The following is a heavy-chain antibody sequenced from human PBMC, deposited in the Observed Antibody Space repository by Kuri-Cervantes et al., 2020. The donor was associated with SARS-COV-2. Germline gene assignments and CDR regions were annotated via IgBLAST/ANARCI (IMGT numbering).Heavy chain of an antibody. J-gene: IGHJ4*02. V-gene: IGHV1-8*03. Sequence: ASVKVSCKASGYTFTSYDINWVRQATGQGLEWMGWMNPNSGNTGYAQKFRGRVAITRNTSISTSYMELSSLRSEDTAVYYCARVYGGPLDYWGQGTLVTVSS. CDR3: ARVYGGPLDY. CDR2: MNPNSGNT. CDR1: GYTFTSYD. D-gene: IGHD4-23*01.